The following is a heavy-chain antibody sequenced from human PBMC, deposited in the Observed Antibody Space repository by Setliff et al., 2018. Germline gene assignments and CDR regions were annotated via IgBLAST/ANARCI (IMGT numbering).Heavy chain of an antibody. D-gene: IGHD3-3*01. Sequence: GASVKVSCKASGGTFRTDGFSLVRQAPGQGLEWMGRIIPVFRTANYAQKFRGRVTITADEVARTAYMELSTLRSEDTALYFCARERQGGFLEWAPFDSWGQGVVVTVSS. CDR3: ARERQGGFLEWAPFDS. J-gene: IGHJ4*02. V-gene: IGHV1-69*13. CDR1: GGTFRTDG. CDR2: IIPVFRTA.